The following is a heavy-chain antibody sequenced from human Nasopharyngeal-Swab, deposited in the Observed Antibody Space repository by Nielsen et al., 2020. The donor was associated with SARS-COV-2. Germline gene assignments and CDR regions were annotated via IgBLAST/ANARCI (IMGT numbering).Heavy chain of an antibody. V-gene: IGHV3-30-3*01. CDR1: GFTFSSYA. CDR3: ARDGEQLGLYYYYGMDV. J-gene: IGHJ6*02. D-gene: IGHD6-6*01. Sequence: GESLKISCAASGFTFSSYAMHWVRQAPGKGLEWVAAISYDGSNKYYADSVKGRFTISRDNSKNTLYLQMNSLRAEDTAVYYCARDGEQLGLYYYYGMDVWGQGTTVTVSS. CDR2: ISYDGSNK.